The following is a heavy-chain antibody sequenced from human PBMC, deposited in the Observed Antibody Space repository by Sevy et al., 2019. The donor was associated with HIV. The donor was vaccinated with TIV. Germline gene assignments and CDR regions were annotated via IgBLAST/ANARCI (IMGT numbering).Heavy chain of an antibody. D-gene: IGHD2-2*01. Sequence: ASVKVSSRASGYTFTSYDIHWVRQTTGQGLEWMGWMSPNSGNTGYAQKFQGRVTMTRDTSKGTAYMELSSLRSDDTAVYYCVRILSTSYYNYHALDVWGQGTTVTVSS. J-gene: IGHJ6*02. CDR1: GYTFTSYD. V-gene: IGHV1-8*01. CDR3: VRILSTSYYNYHALDV. CDR2: MSPNSGNT.